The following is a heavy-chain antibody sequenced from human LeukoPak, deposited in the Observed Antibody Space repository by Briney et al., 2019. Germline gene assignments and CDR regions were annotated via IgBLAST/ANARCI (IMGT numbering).Heavy chain of an antibody. CDR3: ARRSTDNFDY. V-gene: IGHV4-39*01. Sequence: SETLSLTCTVSGGSISSSSYYWGWIRQPPGKGLEWIGSTYYSGSTYYNPSLKGRVTISVDTSKNQFSLKLSSVTAADTAVYYCARRSTDNFDYWGQGTLVTVSS. J-gene: IGHJ4*02. CDR1: GGSISSSSYY. D-gene: IGHD2-2*01. CDR2: TYYSGST.